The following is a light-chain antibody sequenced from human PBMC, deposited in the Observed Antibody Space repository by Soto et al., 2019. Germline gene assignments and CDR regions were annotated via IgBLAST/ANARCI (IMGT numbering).Light chain of an antibody. V-gene: IGKV1-5*03. Sequence: DIQMTQSPSTLSASVGDRVTITCRASQSISSWLAWYQQKPGKAPKLLIYKASSLESGVPSRLSGSGSGTEFTLTISSLQPDDFATYNCQQYNSYPITFGQGTRLEIK. J-gene: IGKJ5*01. CDR2: KAS. CDR1: QSISSW. CDR3: QQYNSYPIT.